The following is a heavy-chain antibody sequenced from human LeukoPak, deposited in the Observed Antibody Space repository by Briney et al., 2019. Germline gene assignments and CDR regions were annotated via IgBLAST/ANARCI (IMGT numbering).Heavy chain of an antibody. CDR3: ARDGPWIQLSSPRAFDI. CDR2: ISTSRSTI. D-gene: IGHD5-18*01. J-gene: IGHJ3*02. V-gene: IGHV3-48*01. CDR1: AFTFSSYS. Sequence: GGSLRLSCAAAAFTFSSYSMNWVRQAPGKGLEGVSHISTSRSTIYYADSVKGRFTISRDNAKNSLYLRMNSLRAEDTAVYYCARDGPWIQLSSPRAFDIWGQGTVVTVSS.